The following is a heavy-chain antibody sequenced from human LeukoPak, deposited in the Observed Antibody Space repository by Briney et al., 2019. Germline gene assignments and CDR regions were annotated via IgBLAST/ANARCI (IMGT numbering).Heavy chain of an antibody. CDR2: ISSSSDSI. J-gene: IGHJ4*02. Sequence: AGGSLRLSCAASGFTFSGYSMNWVRQAPGKGLEWVSYISSSSDSIYYADSVKGRFTISRDNAENSLYLQMNSLRDEDTAVYYCARAMRSGYDYWGQGTLVTVSS. CDR1: GFTFSGYS. V-gene: IGHV3-48*02. CDR3: ARAMRSGYDY. D-gene: IGHD5-12*01.